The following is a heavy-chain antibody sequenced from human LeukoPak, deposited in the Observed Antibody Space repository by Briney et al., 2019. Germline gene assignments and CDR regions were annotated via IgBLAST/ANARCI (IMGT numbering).Heavy chain of an antibody. CDR2: IYYSGST. V-gene: IGHV4-59*01. Sequence: PSETLSLTCTVSGGSISSYYWSWIRQPPGKGLEWIGYIYYSGSTNYNPSLKGRVTISVDTSKNQFSLKLSSVTAADTAVYYCARAGTRTRGDWFDPWGQGTLVTVSS. D-gene: IGHD1-7*01. CDR3: ARAGTRTRGDWFDP. CDR1: GGSISSYY. J-gene: IGHJ5*02.